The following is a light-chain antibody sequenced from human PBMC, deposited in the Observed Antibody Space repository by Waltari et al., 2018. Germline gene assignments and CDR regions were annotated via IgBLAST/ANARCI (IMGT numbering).Light chain of an antibody. J-gene: IGKJ1*01. CDR3: QQHNSNPWT. V-gene: IGKV1-9*01. Sequence: DIQMTQSPSSLSASVGDRVTITCRASQGISSYLAWYQQKPGKAPKLLIYKASTLQRGGPSRFGGSGSGTEFTLTISSLQPEDFATYYCQQHNSNPWTFGQGTKVEIK. CDR1: QGISSY. CDR2: KAS.